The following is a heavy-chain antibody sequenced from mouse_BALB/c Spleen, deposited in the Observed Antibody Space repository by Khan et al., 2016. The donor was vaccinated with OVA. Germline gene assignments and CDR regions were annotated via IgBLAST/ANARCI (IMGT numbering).Heavy chain of an antibody. Sequence: QVQLQQSGPGLVAPSQSLSITCTVTGFSLTSYAIHWIRQPPGKGLEWLGVIWAGGSTNYNSALMSRLSISKDNSKSQVFLKMNSLQTHDTAIYYCARNREPDYVDYWGQGTTLTVSS. V-gene: IGHV2-9*02. J-gene: IGHJ2*01. CDR3: ARNREPDYVDY. CDR1: GFSLTSYA. CDR2: IWAGGST.